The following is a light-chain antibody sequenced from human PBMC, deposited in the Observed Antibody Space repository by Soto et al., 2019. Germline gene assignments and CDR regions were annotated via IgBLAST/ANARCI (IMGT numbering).Light chain of an antibody. J-gene: IGLJ3*02. Sequence: QSALTQPASGSGSPGQSITIYCTGTSRDVGGYNYVSWYQQHPGKAPKLMIYEVSNRPSGVSNRFSGSKSANTASLTISGLQAEDEADYYCYSYTSSNTPVFGGGTKLTVL. CDR3: YSYTSSNTPV. CDR1: SRDVGGYNY. V-gene: IGLV2-14*01. CDR2: EVS.